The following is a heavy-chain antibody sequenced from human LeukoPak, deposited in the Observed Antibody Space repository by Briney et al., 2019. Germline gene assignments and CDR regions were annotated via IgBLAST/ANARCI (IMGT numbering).Heavy chain of an antibody. V-gene: IGHV4-59*01. Sequence: SETLSLTCTVSGGSISSYYWSWIRQPPGKGLEWIGYIYYSGSTNYNPSLKSRVTISVDTSKNQFSLKLSSVTAADTAVYYCARSSTLYGHFDYWGQGTLVTVSS. CDR1: GGSISSYY. CDR2: IYYSGST. D-gene: IGHD3-10*01. J-gene: IGHJ4*02. CDR3: ARSSTLYGHFDY.